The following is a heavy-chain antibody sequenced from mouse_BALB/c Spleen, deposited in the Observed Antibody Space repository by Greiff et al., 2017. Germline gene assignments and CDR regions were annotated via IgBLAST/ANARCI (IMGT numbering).Heavy chain of an antibody. D-gene: IGHD1-2*01. V-gene: IGHV1-18*01. CDR2: INPNNGGT. CDR1: GYTFTDYN. CDR3: ARGGDYYGVPWYMDY. J-gene: IGHJ2*01. Sequence: EVQLQQSGPELVKPGASVKIPCKASGYTFTDYNMDWVKQSPGKSLEWIGDINPNNGGTIYNQKFKGKATLTVDKSSSTAYMELRSLTSEDTAVYYGARGGDYYGVPWYMDYWGQGTTLTVSS.